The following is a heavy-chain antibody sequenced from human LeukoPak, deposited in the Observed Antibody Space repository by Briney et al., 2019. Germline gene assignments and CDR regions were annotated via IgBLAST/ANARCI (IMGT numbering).Heavy chain of an antibody. D-gene: IGHD5-12*01. CDR3: AKKEIVATNYFDY. CDR2: ISGSGGST. J-gene: IGHJ4*02. Sequence: GGSLRLSCAASGFTFSSYAMSWVRQAPGKGLEWVSAISGSGGSTYYADSVKGRFTISRDNSRNTLYLQMNSLRAEDTAVYYCAKKEIVATNYFDYWGQGTLVTVSS. V-gene: IGHV3-23*01. CDR1: GFTFSSYA.